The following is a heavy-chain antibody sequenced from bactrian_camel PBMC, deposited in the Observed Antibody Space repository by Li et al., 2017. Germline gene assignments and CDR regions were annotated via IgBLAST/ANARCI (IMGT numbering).Heavy chain of an antibody. Sequence: VQLVESGGGSAQIGGSLRLSCVASESISSWCEKDWYRQTPGKERELVSTIRKDGSTTYADSVKGRFAISRDDAKNAWYLQMNSLTIDDTGVYYCAACGTAYQGQGTQVTVS. J-gene: IGHJ4*01. CDR2: IRKDGST. V-gene: IGHV3S53*01. CDR1: ESISSWCE.